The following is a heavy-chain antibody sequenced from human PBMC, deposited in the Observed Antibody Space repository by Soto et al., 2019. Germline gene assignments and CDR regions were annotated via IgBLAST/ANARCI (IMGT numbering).Heavy chain of an antibody. D-gene: IGHD2-2*01. CDR1: GFTFSTYG. Sequence: DVQLLESGGGLVQWGGSLRLSCASSGFTFSTYGMTWVRQAPGKGLEWVSYGGSGGSRDYADSVKGRFTISRDNSKNTLSLEMNSLRAEVTAVYYCLQFRGPAYPYYYMDVWGKGTTVTVSS. V-gene: IGHV3-23*01. J-gene: IGHJ6*03. CDR3: LQFRGPAYPYYYMDV. CDR2: GGSGGSR.